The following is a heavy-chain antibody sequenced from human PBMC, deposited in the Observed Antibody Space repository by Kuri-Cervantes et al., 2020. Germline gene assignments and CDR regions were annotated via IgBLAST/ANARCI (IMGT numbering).Heavy chain of an antibody. CDR3: ARVYDSSGYLGQFDY. D-gene: IGHD3-22*01. Sequence: GSLRLSCAVYGGSFSGYYWSWIRQPPGKGLEWIGEINHSGSTNYNPSLKSRVTISVDTSKNQFSLKLSSATAADTAVYYCARVYDSSGYLGQFDYWGQGTLVTVSS. CDR1: GGSFSGYY. J-gene: IGHJ4*02. V-gene: IGHV4-34*01. CDR2: INHSGST.